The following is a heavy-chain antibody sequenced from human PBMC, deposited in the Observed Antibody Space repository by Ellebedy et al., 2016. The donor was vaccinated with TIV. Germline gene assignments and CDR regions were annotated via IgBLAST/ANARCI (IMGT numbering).Heavy chain of an antibody. CDR2: IYYNGNT. D-gene: IGHD3-22*01. CDR1: GDSISGHY. Sequence: MPSETLSLTCTVSGDSISGHYWSWIRQSPGKGLEWIGYIYYNGNTNYDPSLKSRVTISVDMSKNQFSLKLTSVTAADTAVYYCARVGMDYDDSSGYLTHWGQGKLVTVSS. CDR3: ARVGMDYDDSSGYLTH. J-gene: IGHJ4*02. V-gene: IGHV4-59*11.